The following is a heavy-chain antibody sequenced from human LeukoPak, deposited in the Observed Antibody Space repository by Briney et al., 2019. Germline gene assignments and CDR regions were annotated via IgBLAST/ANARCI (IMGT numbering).Heavy chain of an antibody. D-gene: IGHD6-13*01. CDR2: IKQDGSEK. V-gene: IGHV3-7*01. Sequence: GGSLRLSCAASGFTFSSYWMSWVRQAPGKGLEWVANIKQDGSEKYYVDSVKGRFTISRDNAMNSLYLQMNSLRAEDTAVYYCGSIGSSWYEDYCGQGTLVTVSS. CDR1: GFTFSSYW. J-gene: IGHJ4*02. CDR3: GSIGSSWYEDY.